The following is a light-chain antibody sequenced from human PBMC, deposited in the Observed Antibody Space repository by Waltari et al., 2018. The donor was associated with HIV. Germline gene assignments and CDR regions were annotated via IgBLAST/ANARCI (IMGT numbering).Light chain of an antibody. CDR2: GAS. Sequence: EIVLTQSPGTLSLSPGERATLSCRASQSVSSYLAWYQQKPGQAPRLLIYGASSRATGIPDRFSGSGSETDFTLTISRLEPGDFAVYYCQQYGGSSSFGGGTKVEIK. V-gene: IGKV3-20*01. CDR1: QSVSSY. CDR3: QQYGGSSS. J-gene: IGKJ4*01.